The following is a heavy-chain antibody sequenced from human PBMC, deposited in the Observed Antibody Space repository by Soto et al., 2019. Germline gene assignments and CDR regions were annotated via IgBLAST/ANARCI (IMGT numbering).Heavy chain of an antibody. CDR3: VRSWDY. CDR2: ISYGGGSI. J-gene: IGHJ4*02. D-gene: IGHD6-13*01. V-gene: IGHV3-48*02. CDR1: GFSFTTSS. Sequence: EVQLVESGGNLVQPGGSLRLSCAASGFSFTTSSMNWVRQAPGKGLEWVSYISYGGGSIYYADSVKGRFTIYRENAKDSLYLQMSRLRDEDTAVYYCVRSWDYWARGTLVTVSS.